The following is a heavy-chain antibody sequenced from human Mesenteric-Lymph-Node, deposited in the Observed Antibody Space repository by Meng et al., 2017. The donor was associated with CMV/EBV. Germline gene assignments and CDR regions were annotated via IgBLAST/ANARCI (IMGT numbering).Heavy chain of an antibody. D-gene: IGHD3-10*01. CDR2: IGTAGGT. Sequence: GGSLRLSCAASGFTFSSYDMHWVRQATGKGLEWVSAIGTAGGTYYPGSVKGRFTISRENAKNSLYLQMNSLRAGDTAVYYCARSMVRGDDAFDIWGQGTMVTVSS. CDR1: GFTFSSYD. CDR3: ARSMVRGDDAFDI. V-gene: IGHV3-13*01. J-gene: IGHJ3*02.